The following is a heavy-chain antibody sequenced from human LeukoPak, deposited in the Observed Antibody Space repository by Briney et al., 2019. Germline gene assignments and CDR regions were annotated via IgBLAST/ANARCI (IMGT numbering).Heavy chain of an antibody. Sequence: GGSLRLSCAASGFTFDDYAMHWVRQAPGKGLEWVSGISWNSGSIGYADSVKGRFTISRDNSKNTLYLQMSSLRVGDTAVYYCARGVGIWGSYRTSPYFDYWGQGTLVTVSS. J-gene: IGHJ4*02. D-gene: IGHD3-16*02. CDR3: ARGVGIWGSYRTSPYFDY. CDR1: GFTFDDYA. V-gene: IGHV3-9*01. CDR2: ISWNSGSI.